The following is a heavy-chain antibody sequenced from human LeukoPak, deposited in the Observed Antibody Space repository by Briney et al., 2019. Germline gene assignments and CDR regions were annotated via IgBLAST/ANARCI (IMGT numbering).Heavy chain of an antibody. Sequence: SETLSLTCTVSGGSISSYYWSWIRQPPGKGLEWIGYIYYSGSTNCNPSLKSRVTISVDTSKNQFSLKLSSVTAADTAVYYCARAAAGLGTLNWFDPWGQGTLVTVSS. J-gene: IGHJ5*02. CDR3: ARAAAGLGTLNWFDP. CDR1: GGSISSYY. D-gene: IGHD7-27*01. CDR2: IYYSGST. V-gene: IGHV4-59*01.